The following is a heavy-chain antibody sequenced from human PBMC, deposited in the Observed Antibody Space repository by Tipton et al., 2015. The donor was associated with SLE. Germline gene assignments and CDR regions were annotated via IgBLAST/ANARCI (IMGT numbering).Heavy chain of an antibody. CDR3: AREGYSWAGGMDV. J-gene: IGHJ6*02. V-gene: IGHV4-59*01. CDR2: MYYSGRT. Sequence: LRLSCTVSGDSISSYYWSWIRQPPGKGLEWIGFMYYSGRTNYNPSLKSRVTISVDTSKNQFSLKLSSVTAADTAVYYCAREGYSWAGGMDVWGQGTTVTVSS. CDR1: GDSISSYY. D-gene: IGHD2-8*02.